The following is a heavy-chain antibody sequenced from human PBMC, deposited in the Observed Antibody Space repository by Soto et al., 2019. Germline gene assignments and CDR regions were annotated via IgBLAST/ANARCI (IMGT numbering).Heavy chain of an antibody. V-gene: IGHV3-23*01. CDR1: GFTFSSYA. CDR3: AKDLRGKQQRAGGAFDI. D-gene: IGHD6-13*01. J-gene: IGHJ3*02. Sequence: EVQLLESGGGLVQPGGSLRLSCAASGFTFSSYAMSWVRQAPGKGLEWVSAISGSGGSTYYADSVKGRFTISRDKSKNTLYLQMNSMRAEETAVYYFAKDLRGKQQRAGGAFDIWGQGTMVAVPS. CDR2: ISGSGGST.